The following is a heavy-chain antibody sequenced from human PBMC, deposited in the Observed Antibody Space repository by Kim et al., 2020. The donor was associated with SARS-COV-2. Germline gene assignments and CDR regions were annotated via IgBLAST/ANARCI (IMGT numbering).Heavy chain of an antibody. CDR1: GGSFSGYY. V-gene: IGHV4-34*01. Sequence: SETLSLTCAVYGGSFSGYYWSWIRQPPGKGLEWIGEINHSGSTNYNPSLKSRVTISVDTSKNQFSLKLSSVTAADTAAYYCARGAHYYGSGSYARRIFDP. CDR2: INHSGST. D-gene: IGHD3-10*01. J-gene: IGHJ5*02. CDR3: ARGAHYYGSGSYARRIFDP.